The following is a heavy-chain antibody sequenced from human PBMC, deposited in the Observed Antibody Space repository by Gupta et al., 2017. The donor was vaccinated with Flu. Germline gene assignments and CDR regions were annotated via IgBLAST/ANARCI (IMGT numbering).Heavy chain of an antibody. CDR3: VNDDDGSGGLAELAD. CDR1: GFTFSSSE. Sequence: VLLVESGGGLVQPGGSLRLSCAASGFTFSSSEMPWVRQAPGKGLEWVSCISHTGHIIKYADAGKGRFTISRDKAKDSLYMQMNRLRAEETAVYYCVNDDDGSGGLAELADGGHGTMVTVFS. V-gene: IGHV3-48*03. D-gene: IGHD3-22*01. J-gene: IGHJ4*01. CDR2: ISHTGHII.